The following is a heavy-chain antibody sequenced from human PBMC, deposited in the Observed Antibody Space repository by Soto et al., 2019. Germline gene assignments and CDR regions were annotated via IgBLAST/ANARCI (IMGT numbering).Heavy chain of an antibody. J-gene: IGHJ4*02. CDR3: AAVPVLRFLEWLPAYFDY. D-gene: IGHD3-3*01. CDR1: GFMFTSSA. V-gene: IGHV1-58*01. CDR2: LVVGSGNT. Sequence: SVKVSCKTSGFMFTSSAVQWVRQARGQRLEWIGWLVVGSGNTHYAQHFQERVTLTRDMSTGTAYMELSSLRSEDTAVYYCAAVPVLRFLEWLPAYFDYWGQGTLVTVSS.